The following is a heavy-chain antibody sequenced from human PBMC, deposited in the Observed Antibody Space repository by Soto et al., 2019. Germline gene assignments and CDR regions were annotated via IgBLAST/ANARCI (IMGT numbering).Heavy chain of an antibody. CDR2: IYWDDDK. V-gene: IGHV2-5*02. CDR3: ARYRGGYSSGWSDY. D-gene: IGHD6-19*01. Sequence: QITLKESGPTLVKPTQTLTLTCTFSGFSLSTSGVGVGWIRQPPGKALEWLALIYWDDDKRYSPSLKSRLTITKDTSKNQVVLTMTKMDPVDTATYYCARYRGGYSSGWSDYWGQGTLVTVSS. J-gene: IGHJ4*02. CDR1: GFSLSTSGVG.